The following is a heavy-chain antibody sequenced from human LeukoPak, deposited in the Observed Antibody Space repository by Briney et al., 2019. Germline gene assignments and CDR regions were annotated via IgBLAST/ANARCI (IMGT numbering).Heavy chain of an antibody. D-gene: IGHD6-19*01. V-gene: IGHV3-33*08. Sequence: PGTSLRLSCVVSGFIFSDYNMHWVRQAPGQGLEWLTIISYDGTKTYYADSVKGRFTISRDNSKNTLYLQMNSLRAEDTAVYYCARDESYSSGWYTYWGQGTLVTVSS. CDR3: ARDESYSSGWYTY. J-gene: IGHJ4*02. CDR1: GFIFSDYN. CDR2: ISYDGTKT.